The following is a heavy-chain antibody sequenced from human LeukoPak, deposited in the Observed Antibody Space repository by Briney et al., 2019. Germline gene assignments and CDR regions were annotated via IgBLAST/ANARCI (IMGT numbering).Heavy chain of an antibody. Sequence: SETLSLTCTVSGGSISSSSYYWGWIRQRPGKGLEWIGSIYYSGSTYYNPSLKSRVTISVDTSKNQFSLKLSSVTAADTAVYYCARQFVAAYYFDYWGQGTLVTVSS. D-gene: IGHD6-19*01. CDR2: IYYSGST. J-gene: IGHJ4*02. CDR3: ARQFVAAYYFDY. CDR1: GGSISSSSYY. V-gene: IGHV4-39*01.